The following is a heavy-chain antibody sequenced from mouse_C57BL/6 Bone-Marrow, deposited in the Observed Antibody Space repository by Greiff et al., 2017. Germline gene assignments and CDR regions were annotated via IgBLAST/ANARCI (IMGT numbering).Heavy chain of an antibody. V-gene: IGHV1-64*01. CDR3: ARDPAWFAY. J-gene: IGHJ3*01. CDR2: IHPNSGST. CDR1: GYTFTSYW. Sequence: QVQLKEPGAELVKPGASVKLSCKASGYTFTSYWMHWVKQRPGQGLEWIGMIHPNSGSTNYNEKFKSKATLTVDKSSSTAYMQLSSLTSEDSAVYYCARDPAWFAYWGQGTLVTVSA.